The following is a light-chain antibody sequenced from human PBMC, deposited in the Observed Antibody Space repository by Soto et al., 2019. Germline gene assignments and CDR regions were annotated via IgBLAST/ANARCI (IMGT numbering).Light chain of an antibody. Sequence: QLTQSPSSLSASVGDRVTITCRASQGISSYFAWYQQKPGKAPKLLIYGASTWQNGVPSRVRGSGSGTDVTLTIRSLQPEDVATYECQPRGQYPLTFGGGTKGESK. CDR3: QPRGQYPLT. J-gene: IGKJ4*01. V-gene: IGKV1-9*01. CDR1: QGISSY. CDR2: GAS.